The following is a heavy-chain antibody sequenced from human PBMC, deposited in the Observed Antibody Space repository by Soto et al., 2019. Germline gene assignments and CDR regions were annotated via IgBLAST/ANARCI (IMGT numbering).Heavy chain of an antibody. CDR1: GFTFSSYA. V-gene: IGHV3-30-3*01. D-gene: IGHD3-22*01. CDR2: ISYDGSNK. CDR3: ARELTYYYDSSSYYRTHHDAFDI. Sequence: GGSLRLSCAASGFTFSSYAMHWVRQAPGKGLEWVAVISYDGSNKYYADSVKGRFTISRDNSKNTLYLQMNSLRAEDTAVYYCARELTYYYDSSSYYRTHHDAFDIWGQGTMVTVSS. J-gene: IGHJ3*02.